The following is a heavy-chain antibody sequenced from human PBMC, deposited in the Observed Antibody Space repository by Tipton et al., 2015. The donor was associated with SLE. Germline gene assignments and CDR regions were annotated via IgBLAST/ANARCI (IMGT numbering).Heavy chain of an antibody. CDR1: GGSISSGSYY. V-gene: IGHV4-61*02. D-gene: IGHD6-13*01. Sequence: TLSLTCTVSGGSISSGSYYWSWIRQPAGKGLEWIGRIYTSGSTNYNPSLKSRVTISVDTSKNQFSLKLSSATAADTAVYYCARGGMAGSSFDYWGQGTLVTVSS. CDR3: ARGGMAGSSFDY. CDR2: IYTSGST. J-gene: IGHJ4*02.